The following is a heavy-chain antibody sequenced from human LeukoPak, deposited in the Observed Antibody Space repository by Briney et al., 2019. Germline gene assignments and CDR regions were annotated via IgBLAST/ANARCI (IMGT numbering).Heavy chain of an antibody. Sequence: GGSLRLSCAASGFTFSSYGMHWVRQAPGKGLEWVAVIWYDGSNKYYADSVKGRFTISRDNSKNTLYLQMNSLRAEDTAVYYCAGDEEDGYNPLLDYWGQGTLVTVSS. D-gene: IGHD5-24*01. CDR3: AGDEEDGYNPLLDY. J-gene: IGHJ4*02. CDR2: IWYDGSNK. CDR1: GFTFSSYG. V-gene: IGHV3-33*01.